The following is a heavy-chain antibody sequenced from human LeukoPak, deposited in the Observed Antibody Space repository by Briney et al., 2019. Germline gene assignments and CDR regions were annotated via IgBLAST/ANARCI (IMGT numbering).Heavy chain of an antibody. CDR1: GFTFSSYS. CDR2: ISSSSSYI. D-gene: IGHD3-9*01. V-gene: IGHV3-21*01. Sequence: PGGSLRLPCAASGFTFSSYSMNWVCQAPGKGLEWVSSISSSSSYIYYADSVKGRFTISRDNAKNSLYLQMNSLRAEDTAVYYCARGRYFDWPYAFDIWGQGTMVTVSS. CDR3: ARGRYFDWPYAFDI. J-gene: IGHJ3*02.